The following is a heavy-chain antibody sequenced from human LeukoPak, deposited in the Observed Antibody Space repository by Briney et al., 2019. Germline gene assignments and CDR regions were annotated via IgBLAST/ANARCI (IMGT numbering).Heavy chain of an antibody. CDR3: ARRHIGRYYFDY. CDR1: GGSISSYY. Sequence: SETLSLTCTVSGGSISSYYWSWIRQPPGKGLEWIGYIYYSGSTNYNPSLKSRVTISVDTSKNQFSLKLSSVTAADTAVYYCARRHIGRYYFDYWSQGTLVTVSS. V-gene: IGHV4-59*08. D-gene: IGHD5-12*01. J-gene: IGHJ4*02. CDR2: IYYSGST.